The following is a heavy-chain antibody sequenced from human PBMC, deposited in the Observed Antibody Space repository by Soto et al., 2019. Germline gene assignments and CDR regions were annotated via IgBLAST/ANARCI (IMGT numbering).Heavy chain of an antibody. CDR1: GFTFSSYS. Sequence: EVQLVESGGGLVKPGGSLRLSCAASGFTFSSYSMNWVRQAPGKGLEWVSSISSSSSYIKNADSVKGRFTISRDNAKDSLYLQMNSLRAEDTAVYYCAREGSGWDFEYWGQGTLVTVSS. D-gene: IGHD6-19*01. J-gene: IGHJ4*02. CDR2: ISSSSSYI. V-gene: IGHV3-21*01. CDR3: AREGSGWDFEY.